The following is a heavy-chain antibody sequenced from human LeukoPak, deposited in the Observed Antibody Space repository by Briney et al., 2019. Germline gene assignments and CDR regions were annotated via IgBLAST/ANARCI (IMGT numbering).Heavy chain of an antibody. CDR3: VRLYCGGDCSDIDY. D-gene: IGHD2-21*02. Sequence: GESLKISCKASGYRFGGYWIGWVRQLPGKGLEWMAIIYPDDSDTRYSPTFEGQVTISADKSISTAYLQWYSLAASDTAMYYCVRLYCGGDCSDIDYWGQGTLVTVSS. CDR2: IYPDDSDT. V-gene: IGHV5-51*01. CDR1: GYRFGGYW. J-gene: IGHJ4*02.